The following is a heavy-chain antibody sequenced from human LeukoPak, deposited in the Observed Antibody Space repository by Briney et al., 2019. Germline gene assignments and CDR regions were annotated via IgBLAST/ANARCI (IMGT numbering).Heavy chain of an antibody. V-gene: IGHV4-30-4*01. CDR3: ARGGTTNRFDP. Sequence: PSETLSLTCTVSGGSISSGDYYWSWIRQPPGKGLEWIGYIYYSGSTYYNPSLRSRVTISVDTSKNQFSLKLSSVTAADTAVYYCARGGTTNRFDPWGQGTLVTVSS. D-gene: IGHD1-1*01. CDR2: IYYSGST. J-gene: IGHJ5*02. CDR1: GGSISSGDYY.